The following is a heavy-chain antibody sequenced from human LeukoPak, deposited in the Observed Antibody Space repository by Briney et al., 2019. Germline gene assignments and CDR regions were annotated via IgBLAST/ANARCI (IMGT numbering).Heavy chain of an antibody. D-gene: IGHD5-12*01. V-gene: IGHV3-15*01. CDR3: TTSLYSGYDWGSDY. CDR1: GFTFSSYG. J-gene: IGHJ4*02. CDR2: IRSKTDGGTT. Sequence: GGSLRLSCAASGFTFSSYGMHWVRQAPGKGLEWVGRIRSKTDGGTTGSAAPVKGRFTISRDDSKNTLYLQMNSLKTEDTAVYYCTTSLYSGYDWGSDYWGQGTLVTVSS.